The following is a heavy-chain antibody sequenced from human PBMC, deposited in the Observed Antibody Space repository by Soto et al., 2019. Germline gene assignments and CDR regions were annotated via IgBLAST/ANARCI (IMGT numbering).Heavy chain of an antibody. V-gene: IGHV1-3*01. D-gene: IGHD3-22*01. CDR1: GYTFTSYG. CDR2: INPGNGNT. CDR3: ARGGYFDSSNYLAY. J-gene: IGHJ4*02. Sequence: ASVKVSCKASGYTFTSYGINWLRQAPVRGLEWMGWINPGNGNTKYSQQFQGRVIIDRDTSARTAYMELSSLRSEHTAVYYCARGGYFDSSNYLAYWGLGTLVTVSS.